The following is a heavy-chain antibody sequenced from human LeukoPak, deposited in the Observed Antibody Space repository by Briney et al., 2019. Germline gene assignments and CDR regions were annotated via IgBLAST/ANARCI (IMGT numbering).Heavy chain of an antibody. J-gene: IGHJ4*02. CDR1: GFTFSSYA. CDR3: ARGGGH. D-gene: IGHD3-16*01. V-gene: IGHV3-30-3*01. Sequence: GRSLRLSCAASGFTFSSYAMHWVHQAPGKGLEWVAVISYDGSNKYYADSVKGRFTISRDNSKNTLYLQMNSLRSEDTAVYYCARGGGHWGQGTLVTVSS. CDR2: ISYDGSNK.